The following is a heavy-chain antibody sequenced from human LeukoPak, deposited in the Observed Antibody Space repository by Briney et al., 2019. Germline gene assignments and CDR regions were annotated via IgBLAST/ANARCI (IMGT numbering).Heavy chain of an antibody. J-gene: IGHJ6*03. CDR2: IHTSGGS. V-gene: IGHV4-4*09. D-gene: IGHD4-23*01. Sequence: PSETLSLTCTVSGGSISSYYWSWIRQPPGKGLEWIGNIHTSGGSNYSPSLKSRVTISLDMSRNQFSLRLSSVTAADTAVYYCARGRSAVVTPDYYYYYCMDVWGEGTTVTVSS. CDR1: GGSISSYY. CDR3: ARGRSAVVTPDYYYYYCMDV.